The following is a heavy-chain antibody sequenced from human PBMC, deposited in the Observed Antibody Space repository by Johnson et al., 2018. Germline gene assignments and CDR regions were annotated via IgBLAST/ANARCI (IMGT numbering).Heavy chain of an antibody. D-gene: IGHD3-10*01. J-gene: IGHJ6*03. Sequence: VQLLESGGGVVPPGRSLRLSCAASGFTFRSYGMHWVRQARGKGLEWVAGISDDGSIKYFADSVKGRFPICRDNSKNTPYLQMHSLRAEHTTAVYYCANDRGAAPSYVYYVDVWSKGTTVHVSS. V-gene: IGHV3-30*18. CDR1: GFTFRSYG. CDR3: ANDRGAAPSYVYYVDV. CDR2: ISDDGSIK.